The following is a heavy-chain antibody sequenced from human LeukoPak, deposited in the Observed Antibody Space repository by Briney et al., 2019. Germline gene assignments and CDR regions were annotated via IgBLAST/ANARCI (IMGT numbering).Heavy chain of an antibody. CDR2: IYYSGST. CDR3: ARARHNWFDP. V-gene: IGHV4-30-4*08. CDR1: GGSISSGDYY. J-gene: IGHJ5*02. Sequence: SETLSLTCTVSGGSISSGDYYWSWIRQPPGKGLEWIGYIYYSGSTYYNPSLKSRVTISVDTSKNQFSLKLSSVTAAGTAVYYCARARHNWFDPWGQGTLVTVSS.